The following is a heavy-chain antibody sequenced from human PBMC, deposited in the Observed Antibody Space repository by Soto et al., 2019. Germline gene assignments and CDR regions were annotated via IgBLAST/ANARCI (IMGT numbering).Heavy chain of an antibody. CDR1: GYTFTSYG. CDR3: ARVASIAVAAYYYDMDV. Sequence: GASVKVSCKASGYTFTSYGISWVRQAPGQGLEWMGWISAYNGNTNYAQKLQGRVTMTTDTSTSTAYMELRSLRSDDTAVYYCARVASIAVAAYYYDMDVWGQGTTVTVSS. D-gene: IGHD6-19*01. J-gene: IGHJ6*02. V-gene: IGHV1-18*01. CDR2: ISAYNGNT.